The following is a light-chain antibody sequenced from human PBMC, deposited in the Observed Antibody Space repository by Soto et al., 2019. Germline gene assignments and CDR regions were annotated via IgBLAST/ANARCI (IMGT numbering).Light chain of an antibody. CDR3: QQYNKWPLT. V-gene: IGKV3-15*01. J-gene: IGKJ4*01. CDR1: QGVSRK. Sequence: EIVMTQSPATLSVAPGERVTFSCRASQGVSRKLAWYQHKPGQAPRLLISGASTGATGIPARFSGSGSGTEFTLTISSLQSEDFAVYYCQQYNKWPLTFGGGTKVDIK. CDR2: GAS.